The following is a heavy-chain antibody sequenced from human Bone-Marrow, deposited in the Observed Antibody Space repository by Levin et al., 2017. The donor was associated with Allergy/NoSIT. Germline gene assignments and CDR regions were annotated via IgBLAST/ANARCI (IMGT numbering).Heavy chain of an antibody. D-gene: IGHD5-12*01. V-gene: IGHV3-7*01. Sequence: ASVKVSCAASGFTFSNYYMSWVRQAPGKGLEWVANLNQDGSDKRYVDSVKGRFTIARDNAKNSLYLQIDSLRVEDTAVYSCARDALECRGCALDLWGQGTMVTVSP. CDR1: GFTFSNYY. J-gene: IGHJ3*01. CDR2: LNQDGSDK. CDR3: ARDALECRGCALDL.